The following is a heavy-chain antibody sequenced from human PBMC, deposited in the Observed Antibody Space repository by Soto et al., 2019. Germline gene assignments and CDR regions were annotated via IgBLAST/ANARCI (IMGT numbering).Heavy chain of an antibody. J-gene: IGHJ4*02. D-gene: IGHD1-26*01. CDR3: ARVAGSPDY. CDR1: GDSISSGDYY. Sequence: SETLSLTCTVSGDSISSGDYYWSWIRQPPGKGLEWIGYIYHSGSTYYNPSLKSRVIISVDTSKNQFSLKLSSVTAADTAVYYCARVAGSPDYWGQGTLVTVSS. CDR2: IYHSGST. V-gene: IGHV4-30-2*05.